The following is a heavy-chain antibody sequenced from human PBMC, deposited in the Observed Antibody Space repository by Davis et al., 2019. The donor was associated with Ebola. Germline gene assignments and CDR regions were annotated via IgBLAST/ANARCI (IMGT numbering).Heavy chain of an antibody. V-gene: IGHV1-8*01. Sequence: ASVKVSCKASGYTFTSYDINWVRQATGQGLEWMGWMNPNSGNTGYAQKFQGRVTMTTDTSTSTAYMELRSMRYDDTAVYYCARGVQYDYGDYTVDYWGQGTLVTVSS. CDR1: GYTFTSYD. J-gene: IGHJ4*02. CDR2: MNPNSGNT. D-gene: IGHD4-17*01. CDR3: ARGVQYDYGDYTVDY.